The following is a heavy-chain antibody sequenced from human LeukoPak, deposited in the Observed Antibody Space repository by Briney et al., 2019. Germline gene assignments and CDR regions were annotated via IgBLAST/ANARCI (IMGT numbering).Heavy chain of an antibody. CDR3: ARGLNTSPGVDY. CDR1: GITFSSYS. CDR2: ISTSSSTI. Sequence: GGSLRLSCAVSGITFSSYSMNWVRQAPGKGLEWVSYISTSSSTIYYADSVKGRFTISRDNAKNSLYLQMNSLRDEDTAVYYCARGLNTSPGVDYWGQGTLVVVSS. J-gene: IGHJ4*02. V-gene: IGHV3-48*02. D-gene: IGHD3-16*01.